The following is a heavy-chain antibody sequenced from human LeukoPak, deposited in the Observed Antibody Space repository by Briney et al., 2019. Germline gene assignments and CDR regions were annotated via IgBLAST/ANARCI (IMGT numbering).Heavy chain of an antibody. CDR2: IYYSGST. Sequence: SETLSLTCAVYGGSFSGYYWSWIRQPPGKGLEWIGSIYYSGSTYYNPSLKSRVTISVDTSKNQFSLKLSSVTAADTAVYYCVGTGITMVRGGDYWGQGTLVTVSS. J-gene: IGHJ4*02. D-gene: IGHD3-10*01. CDR3: VGTGITMVRGGDY. CDR1: GGSFSGYY. V-gene: IGHV4-34*01.